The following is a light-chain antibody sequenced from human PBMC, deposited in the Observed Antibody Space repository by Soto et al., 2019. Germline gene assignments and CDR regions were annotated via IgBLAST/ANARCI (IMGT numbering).Light chain of an antibody. CDR2: GNS. Sequence: QSVLTHPPSVSWAPGHMVTISCTGSSSNIGAGYDVHWYQQLPGTAPKLLIYGNSNRPSGVPDRFSGSKSGTSASLAITGLQAEDEADYYRQSYDSSLSGYYVFGTGTKVTVL. CDR1: SSNIGAGYD. V-gene: IGLV1-40*01. CDR3: QSYDSSLSGYYV. J-gene: IGLJ1*01.